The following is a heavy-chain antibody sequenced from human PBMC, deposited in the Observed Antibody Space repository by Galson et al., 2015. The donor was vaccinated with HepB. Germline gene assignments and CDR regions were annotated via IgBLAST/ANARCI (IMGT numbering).Heavy chain of an antibody. Sequence: SVKVSCKASGYTFTSYYMHWVRQAPGQGLEWMGIINPSGGSTSYAQKFQGRVTMTRDTSTSTVYMELSSLRSEDTAVYYCARDGDPNTVTLWYGMDVWGQGTTVTVSS. CDR1: GYTFTSYY. CDR3: ARDGDPNTVTLWYGMDV. D-gene: IGHD4-17*01. J-gene: IGHJ6*02. V-gene: IGHV1-46*01. CDR2: INPSGGST.